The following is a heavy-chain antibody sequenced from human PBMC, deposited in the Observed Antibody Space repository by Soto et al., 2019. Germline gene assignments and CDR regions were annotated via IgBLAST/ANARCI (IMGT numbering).Heavy chain of an antibody. J-gene: IGHJ4*02. CDR2: INPSGGST. D-gene: IGHD6-6*01. V-gene: IGHV1-46*01. CDR1: GYTFTTYY. Sequence: ASVKVSCKASGYTFTTYYMYWVRQAPVQGLEWMGIINPSGGSTSFAQKLQGRVTMTRDTSTSTVYMELISLTSEDTAVYYCARDVGMASRPYLDYWGQGTLVTVSS. CDR3: ARDVGMASRPYLDY.